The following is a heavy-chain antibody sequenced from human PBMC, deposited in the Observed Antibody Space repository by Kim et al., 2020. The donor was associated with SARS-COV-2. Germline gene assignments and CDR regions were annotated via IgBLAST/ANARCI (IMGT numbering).Heavy chain of an antibody. CDR1: GFTFSSYA. V-gene: IGHV3-30*04. J-gene: IGHJ5*02. CDR2: ISFDGSGK. CDR3: ARAGVPAATYWFDP. D-gene: IGHD2-2*01. Sequence: GGSLRLSCAASGFTFSSYAMLWVRQAPGKGPGWVAVISFDGSGKYYVDSVKGRFTISRDNSKNTLYLQMNSLRAEDTAVYYCARAGVPAATYWFDPWGQGTLVTISS.